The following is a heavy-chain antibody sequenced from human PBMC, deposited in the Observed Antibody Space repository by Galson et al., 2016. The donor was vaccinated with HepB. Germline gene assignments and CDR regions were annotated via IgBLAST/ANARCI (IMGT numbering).Heavy chain of an antibody. D-gene: IGHD2-2*01. Sequence: SVKVSCKASGGTFTYYAITWVRQAPGQGLEWMGTIIPIFGTANYAQKFQGRVTMTMDTSISTAYMELSSLRSDDTAVYYCAREPLGIPAANTWFDPWGQGTLVTVSS. V-gene: IGHV1-69*05. CDR1: GGTFTYYA. CDR2: IIPIFGTA. J-gene: IGHJ5*02. CDR3: AREPLGIPAANTWFDP.